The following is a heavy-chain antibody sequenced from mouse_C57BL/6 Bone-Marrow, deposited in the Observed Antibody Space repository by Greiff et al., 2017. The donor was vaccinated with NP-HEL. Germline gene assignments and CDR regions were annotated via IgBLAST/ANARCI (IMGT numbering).Heavy chain of an antibody. V-gene: IGHV1-55*01. CDR2: IYPGSGST. CDR3: ARYPDYYGSSPYFDV. Sequence: QVQLQQPGAELVKPGASVKMSCKASGYTFTSYWITWVKQRPGQGLEWIGDIYPGSGSTNYNEKFKSKATLTVDTSSNTAYMQLSSLTSEDSAVYYCARYPDYYGSSPYFDVLGTGTTVTVSS. D-gene: IGHD1-1*01. CDR1: GYTFTSYW. J-gene: IGHJ1*03.